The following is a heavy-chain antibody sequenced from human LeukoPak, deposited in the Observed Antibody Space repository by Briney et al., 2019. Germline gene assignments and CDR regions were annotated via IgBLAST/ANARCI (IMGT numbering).Heavy chain of an antibody. Sequence: ASVKVSCKASGGTFSSYAISWVRQAPGQGLEWVGWINTNTGTPTYAQGFTGRFVFSLDTSVSTGYLQISSLKAEDTAVYYCARDPLGAVADMPSNYYFYGMDVWGQGTTVTV. CDR1: GGTFSSYA. CDR2: INTNTGTP. CDR3: ARDPLGAVADMPSNYYFYGMDV. D-gene: IGHD2-2*01. V-gene: IGHV7-4-1*02. J-gene: IGHJ6*02.